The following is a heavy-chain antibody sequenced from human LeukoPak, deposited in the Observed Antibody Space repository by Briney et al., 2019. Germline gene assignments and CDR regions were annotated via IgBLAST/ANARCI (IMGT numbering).Heavy chain of an antibody. Sequence: SQTLSLTCTVSGVSISSGSYYWSWIRQPAGKGLEWIGRIYTSGSTNYNPSLKSRVTISVDTSKNQFSLKLSSVTAADTAVYYCARGDSSSSGDDAFDIWGQGTMVTVSS. CDR1: GVSISSGSYY. J-gene: IGHJ3*02. CDR2: IYTSGST. CDR3: ARGDSSSSGDDAFDI. D-gene: IGHD6-6*01. V-gene: IGHV4-61*02.